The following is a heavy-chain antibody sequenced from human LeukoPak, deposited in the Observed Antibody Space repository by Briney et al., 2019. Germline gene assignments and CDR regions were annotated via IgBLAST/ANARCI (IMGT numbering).Heavy chain of an antibody. D-gene: IGHD5-12*01. CDR2: INPNSGGT. J-gene: IGHJ6*03. CDR3: ARVGNRGFYYMGV. CDR1: GYTFTGYY. V-gene: IGHV1-2*02. Sequence: VASVKVSCKASGYTFTGYYMHWVRQAPGQGLEWMGWINPNSGGTNYAQKFQGRVTMTRDMSISTVYMELTRLTSDDTAVYYCARVGNRGFYYMGVWGKGTTVTVSS.